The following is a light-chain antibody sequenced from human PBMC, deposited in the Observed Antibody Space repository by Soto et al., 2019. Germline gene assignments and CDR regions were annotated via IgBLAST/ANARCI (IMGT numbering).Light chain of an antibody. V-gene: IGKV1-5*01. Sequence: DIQMTQSPSTLSATVGARVIITCRASQTTSSWLAWYQQKPGEAPNLLIYDTSSLQSGVPSRFSGSGSGTEFTLTISSLQPDDFATYYCQQYNSFPFTFGQGTKVDIK. CDR3: QQYNSFPFT. CDR1: QTTSSW. CDR2: DTS. J-gene: IGKJ2*01.